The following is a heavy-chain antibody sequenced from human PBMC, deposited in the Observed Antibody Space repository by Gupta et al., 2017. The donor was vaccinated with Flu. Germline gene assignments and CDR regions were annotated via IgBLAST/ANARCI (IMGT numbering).Heavy chain of an antibody. CDR3: TKRPYPFGGPYVDY. J-gene: IGHJ4*02. D-gene: IGHD3-3*01. V-gene: IGHV3-23*01. Sequence: EVQLLDSGGGLVKPRGTLILSYAASGSNASNYAMTWTRQAPGKGLEWVSTISDSGDDTYYADSVKGRFTVSRDKSKNTLYLQMNSLRVEDTAVYYCTKRPYPFGGPYVDYWGLGTLVTVSS. CDR2: ISDSGDDT. CDR1: GSNASNYA.